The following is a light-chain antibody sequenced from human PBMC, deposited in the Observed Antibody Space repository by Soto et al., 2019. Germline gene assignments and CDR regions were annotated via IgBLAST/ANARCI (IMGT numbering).Light chain of an antibody. CDR3: CSYTRQYTPSYV. Sequence: QSALTQPRSVSGSPGQSVTLSCTGTSSDVGGYHYVSWYQHHPGKAPKIIIYDVNKRPSGVPDRFSGSKSGNTASLTISGLQTEDEADYYCCSYTRQYTPSYVFGAGTKVTVL. J-gene: IGLJ1*01. V-gene: IGLV2-11*01. CDR2: DVN. CDR1: SSDVGGYHY.